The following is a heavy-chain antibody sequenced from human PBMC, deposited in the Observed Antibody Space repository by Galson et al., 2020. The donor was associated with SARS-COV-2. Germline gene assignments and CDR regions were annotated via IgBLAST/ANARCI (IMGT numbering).Heavy chain of an antibody. CDR3: ARVGDNWSRVNWFDP. Sequence: SETLSLTCTVSGGSVSSGSYYWSWIRQPPGKGLEWIGYIYYSGSTNYNPSLKSRVTISVDTSKNQFSLKLSSVTAADTAVYYCARVGDNWSRVNWFDPWGQGTLVTVSS. CDR2: IYYSGST. D-gene: IGHD1-20*01. CDR1: GGSVSSGSYY. V-gene: IGHV4-61*01. J-gene: IGHJ5*02.